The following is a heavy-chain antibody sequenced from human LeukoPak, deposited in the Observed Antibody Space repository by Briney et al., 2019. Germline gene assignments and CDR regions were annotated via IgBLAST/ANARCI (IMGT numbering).Heavy chain of an antibody. V-gene: IGHV1-2*02. CDR2: INPNSGGT. CDR1: GYTFTGYY. D-gene: IGHD2-2*01. CDR3: ARDVGVYCSSTSCSDY. J-gene: IGHJ4*02. Sequence: ASVKVSCKASGYTFTGYYMHWVRQAPGQGLEWMGWINPNSGGTNYAQKFQGRVTMTRDTSISTAYMELSRLRSDDTAVYYCARDVGVYCSSTSCSDYWGRGTLVTVSS.